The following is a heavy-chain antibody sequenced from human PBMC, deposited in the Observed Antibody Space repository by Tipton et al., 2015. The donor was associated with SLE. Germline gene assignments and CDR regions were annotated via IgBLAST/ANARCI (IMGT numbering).Heavy chain of an antibody. V-gene: IGHV1-8*02. CDR3: AGGGRPRANWYFDL. CDR2: MNPNSGNT. CDR1: GYTFTSYD. Sequence: QVQLVQSGAAVKKPGASVKVSCKASGYTFTSYDINWVRQATGQGLEWMGWMNPNSGNTGYAQKFQGRVTMTRNTTISTAYMELSRLRSEDSAVYYCAGGGRPRANWYFDLWGRGTLVTVSS. J-gene: IGHJ2*01.